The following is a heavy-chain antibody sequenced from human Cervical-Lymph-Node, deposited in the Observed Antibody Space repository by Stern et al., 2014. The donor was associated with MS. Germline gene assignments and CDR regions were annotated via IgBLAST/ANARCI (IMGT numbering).Heavy chain of an antibody. V-gene: IGHV2-5*02. J-gene: IGHJ4*02. D-gene: IGHD3-10*01. CDR2: IYWDDAK. CDR1: GFSLTTSGVG. CDR3: AHTGVHGSGHL. Sequence: QVTLRESGPTLVKPTQTLTLTCTFSGFSLTTSGVGVDWIRQPPGKALEWLALIYWDDAKRYSPSLKSRLTITRDTSKNQVVLTMSNMDPVDTATYYCAHTGVHGSGHLWGQGTLVTVSS.